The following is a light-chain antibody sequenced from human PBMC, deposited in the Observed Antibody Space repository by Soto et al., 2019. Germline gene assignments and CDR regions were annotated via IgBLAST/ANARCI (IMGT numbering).Light chain of an antibody. Sequence: EIVLTQSPGTLSLSPGERATLSCRASRSVNNNYLAWYQQKPGQAPRLLIFGASSRSTGIPDRFIGSGSGTEFILTISELEPDDFAIYHCHQHGGLPETVGQGTKVEIK. CDR3: HQHGGLPET. V-gene: IGKV3-20*01. J-gene: IGKJ1*01. CDR2: GAS. CDR1: RSVNNNY.